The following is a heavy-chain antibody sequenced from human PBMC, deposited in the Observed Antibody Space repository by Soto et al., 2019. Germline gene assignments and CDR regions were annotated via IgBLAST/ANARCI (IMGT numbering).Heavy chain of an antibody. J-gene: IGHJ4*02. CDR3: TRDFTWSEVY. CDR2: ISASSSSI. CDR1: GFTYSNYA. Sequence: GSLILSCAASGFTYSNYAMNLVRQAPEKGLEWVAYISASSSSIYYADSVKGRFTISRDNAKNSLYLQMNSLRDEDTAVYYCTRDFTWSEVYWGQGVQVTVSS. D-gene: IGHD3-3*01. V-gene: IGHV3-48*02.